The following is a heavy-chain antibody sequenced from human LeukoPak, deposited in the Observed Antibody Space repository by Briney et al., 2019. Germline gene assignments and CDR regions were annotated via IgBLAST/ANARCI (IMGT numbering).Heavy chain of an antibody. CDR2: INHSGST. CDR1: GGSSSGYY. D-gene: IGHD3-22*01. V-gene: IGHV4-34*01. J-gene: IGHJ5*02. Sequence: SETLSLTCAVYGGSSSGYYWSWIRQPPGKGLEWIGEINHSGSTNYNPSLKSRVTISVDTSKNQFSLKLSSVTAADTAVYYCARGPYYYDSSGFDPWGQGTLVTVSS. CDR3: ARGPYYYDSSGFDP.